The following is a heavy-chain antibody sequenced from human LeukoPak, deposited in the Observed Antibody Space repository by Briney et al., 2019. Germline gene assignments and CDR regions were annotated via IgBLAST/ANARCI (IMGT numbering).Heavy chain of an antibody. Sequence: SQTLSLTCAISGDSVSSNSAAWNWIRQSPSRGLEWLGRTYYRSKWYNDYAVSVKSRITINPDTSKNQFSLQLNSVTPEDTAVYYCARAPLDSSGWYPEGLDYWGQGTLVTVSS. D-gene: IGHD6-19*01. CDR2: TYYRSKWYN. CDR3: ARAPLDSSGWYPEGLDY. V-gene: IGHV6-1*01. CDR1: GDSVSSNSAA. J-gene: IGHJ4*02.